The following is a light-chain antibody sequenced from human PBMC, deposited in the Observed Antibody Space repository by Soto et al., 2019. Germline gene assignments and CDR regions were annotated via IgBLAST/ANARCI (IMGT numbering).Light chain of an antibody. V-gene: IGLV2-14*01. J-gene: IGLJ3*02. CDR2: DVT. CDR1: SSDVGDYNY. Sequence: QSVLTQPASVSGSPGQSITISCTGASSDVGDYNYVSWYQEHPGQVPKLIIFDVTTRPSGVSDRFSGSRSGNTASLTISGLQAEDEADYYCLSHTGSRTLFGGGTQLTVL. CDR3: LSHTGSRTL.